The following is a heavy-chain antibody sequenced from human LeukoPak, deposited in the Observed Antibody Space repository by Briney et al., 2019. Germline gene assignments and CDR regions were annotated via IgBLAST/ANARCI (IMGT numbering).Heavy chain of an antibody. J-gene: IGHJ4*02. CDR2: ISSSSSSI. V-gene: IGHV3-21*01. Sequence: GGSLRLSCAASGFTISDHYMDWVRQAPGKGLEWVSLISSSSSSIFYADSVKGRFTTSRDSAKNSLYLQMNSLRGEDTAVYYCARTPPGGWYGSLDYWGQGTLVTVSS. CDR3: ARTPPGGWYGSLDY. CDR1: GFTISDHY. D-gene: IGHD6-19*01.